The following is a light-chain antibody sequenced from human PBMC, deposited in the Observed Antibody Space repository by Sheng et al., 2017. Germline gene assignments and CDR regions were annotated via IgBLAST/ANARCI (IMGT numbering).Light chain of an antibody. CDR3: QQSYMAPRT. CDR1: QKIATY. J-gene: IGKJ4*01. V-gene: IGKV1-39*01. CDR2: AAS. Sequence: DIQMTQSPSSLSASVGDRVTITCRASQKIATYINWYRQKPGNAPELLIYAASSVQSGVPERFSGSGSGTDFTLTIFNLQPEDSASYYCQQSYMAPRTFGGGTKVEIK.